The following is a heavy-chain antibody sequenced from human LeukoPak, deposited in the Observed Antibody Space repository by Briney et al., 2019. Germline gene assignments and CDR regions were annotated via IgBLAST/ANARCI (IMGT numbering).Heavy chain of an antibody. V-gene: IGHV3-30*02. CDR2: IRYDGSNK. CDR3: ARVSDISVAAYFDY. CDR1: GFTFSSYG. J-gene: IGHJ4*02. D-gene: IGHD6-19*01. Sequence: HPGGSLRLSCAASGFTFSSYGMHWVRQAPGKGLEWAAFIRYDGSNKYYADSVKGRFTISRDNSKHTLYLQMNSLRAEDTALYYCARVSDISVAAYFDYWGQGTLVTVSS.